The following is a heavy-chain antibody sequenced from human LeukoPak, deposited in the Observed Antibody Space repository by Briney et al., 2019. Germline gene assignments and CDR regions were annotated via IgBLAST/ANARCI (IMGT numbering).Heavy chain of an antibody. CDR3: AKDPYPYDILTGVYY. CDR1: GFTFSSYG. V-gene: IGHV3-30*02. J-gene: IGHJ4*02. D-gene: IGHD3-9*01. Sequence: GGSLRLSCAASGFTFSSYGMHWVRQAPGKGLEWVAFIRYDGSNKYYADSANGRFTISRDNSKNTLYLQMNSLRAEDTAVYYCAKDPYPYDILTGVYYWGQGTLVTVSS. CDR2: IRYDGSNK.